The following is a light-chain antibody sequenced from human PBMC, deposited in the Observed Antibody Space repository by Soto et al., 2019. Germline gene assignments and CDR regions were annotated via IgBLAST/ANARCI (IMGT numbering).Light chain of an antibody. Sequence: EVVLTQSPATLSLSPGERATLSCRASQNVRTFLDWYQQKPGQAPRLLIYGASNRATGVPARFSGSGSGTAFTPHISSLEPEDFAVYYCQQHSHWPPWTFGQGTRVEIQ. V-gene: IGKV3-11*01. CDR1: QNVRTF. CDR3: QQHSHWPPWT. CDR2: GAS. J-gene: IGKJ1*01.